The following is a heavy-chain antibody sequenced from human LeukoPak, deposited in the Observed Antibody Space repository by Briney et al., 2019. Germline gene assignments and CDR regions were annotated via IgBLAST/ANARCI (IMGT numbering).Heavy chain of an antibody. V-gene: IGHV1-2*02. Sequence: ASVKVSCKASGYTFAGYYMHWVRQAPGQGLEWMGWIIPNGGGTKYAQKFQGRVTVTRDTSISTAYMELSRLRSDDTAVYNCARGQLTEIDYWGQGTLVTVSS. CDR1: GYTFAGYY. CDR2: IIPNGGGT. CDR3: ARGQLTEIDY. D-gene: IGHD5-24*01. J-gene: IGHJ4*02.